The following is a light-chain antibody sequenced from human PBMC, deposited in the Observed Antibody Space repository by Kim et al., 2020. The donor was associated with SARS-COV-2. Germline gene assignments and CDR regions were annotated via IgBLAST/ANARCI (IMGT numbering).Light chain of an antibody. CDR2: AAS. V-gene: IGKV1-27*01. J-gene: IGKJ1*01. CDR3: QKYDNAPWT. Sequence: ASVGDGVTITCRAGQDISNHLAWYQQKPGKVPKVLISAASAWQSGVPSRFSGSRSGTDFTLTISSLQPEDVATYYCQKYDNAPWTFGQGTKVDIK. CDR1: QDISNH.